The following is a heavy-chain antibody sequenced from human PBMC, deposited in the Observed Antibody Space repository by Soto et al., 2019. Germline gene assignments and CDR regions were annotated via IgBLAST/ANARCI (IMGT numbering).Heavy chain of an antibody. Sequence: GGSLRLSCAPSGFTFSSYGMHWARQAPGKGLEWVAVIWYDGSNKVYADSVKGRFTISRDNSKNTLYLQMNSLRAEDTAVYYCARDLSGHCGALDTWGQGTMVTVSS. CDR1: GFTFSSYG. CDR3: ARDLSGHCGALDT. V-gene: IGHV3-33*01. CDR2: IWYDGSNK. D-gene: IGHD2-21*02. J-gene: IGHJ3*02.